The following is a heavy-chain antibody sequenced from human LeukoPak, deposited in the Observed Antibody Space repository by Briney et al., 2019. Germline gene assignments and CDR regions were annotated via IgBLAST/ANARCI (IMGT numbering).Heavy chain of an antibody. Sequence: PSETLSLTCAVYGGSFSGYYWSWIRQPPGKGLEWIGEINHSGSTNYNPSLKSRVTISVDTSKNQFSPKLSSVTAADTAVYYCARGSYDSSGYYRGFDYWGQGTLVTVSS. V-gene: IGHV4-34*01. CDR1: GGSFSGYY. J-gene: IGHJ4*02. CDR3: ARGSYDSSGYYRGFDY. D-gene: IGHD3-22*01. CDR2: INHSGST.